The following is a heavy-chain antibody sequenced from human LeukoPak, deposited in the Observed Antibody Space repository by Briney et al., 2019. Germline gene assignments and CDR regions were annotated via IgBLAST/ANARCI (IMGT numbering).Heavy chain of an antibody. Sequence: GGSLRLSCAASGITFSSYGMHWVRQAPGKGLEWVAFIRYDGSNKYYADSVKGRFTISRDNSKNTLYLQMNSLRAEDTAVYYCAKDAPNYGGNDRFGYWGQGTLVTVSS. CDR3: AKDAPNYGGNDRFGY. CDR1: GITFSSYG. D-gene: IGHD4-23*01. J-gene: IGHJ4*02. V-gene: IGHV3-30*02. CDR2: IRYDGSNK.